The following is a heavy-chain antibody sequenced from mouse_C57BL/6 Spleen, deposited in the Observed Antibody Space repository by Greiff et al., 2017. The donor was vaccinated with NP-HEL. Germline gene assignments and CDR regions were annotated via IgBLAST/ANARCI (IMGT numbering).Heavy chain of an antibody. Sequence: QVQLQQPGAELVKPGASVKMSCKASGYTFTSYWITWVKQRPGQGLEWIGDIYPGSGSTNYNEKFKSKATLTVDTSSSTAYMQLSSLTSEDSAVYYWATPLDSSGYYAMDYWGQGTSVTVSS. V-gene: IGHV1-55*01. CDR1: GYTFTSYW. CDR3: ATPLDSSGYYAMDY. CDR2: IYPGSGST. J-gene: IGHJ4*01. D-gene: IGHD3-2*02.